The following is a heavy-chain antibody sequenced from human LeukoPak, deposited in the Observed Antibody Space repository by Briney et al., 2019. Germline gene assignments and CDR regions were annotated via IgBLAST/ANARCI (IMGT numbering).Heavy chain of an antibody. D-gene: IGHD6-6*01. V-gene: IGHV4-34*01. CDR1: GGSFSGYY. CDR2: INHSGST. Sequence: SETLSLTCAVYGGSFSGYYWSWIRQPPGKGLEWIGEINHSGSTNYNPSLKSRVTISVDTSKNQFSLKLSSVTAADMAVYYCARGYSSSSMGLDVWGQGTTVTVSS. CDR3: ARGYSSSSMGLDV. J-gene: IGHJ6*02.